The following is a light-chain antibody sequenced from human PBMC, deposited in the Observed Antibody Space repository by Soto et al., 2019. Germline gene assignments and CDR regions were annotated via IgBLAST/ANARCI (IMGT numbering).Light chain of an antibody. CDR3: QQYEGYPWT. CDR1: QSISNW. Sequence: DIQMTQSPSTLSASVGDRVSITCRASQSISNWLAWYQQKPGKAPDLLIYKASSLQTGVPSRFSGSGSGTEFTLTISSLQPDDFATYYCQQYEGYPWTFGQGTKVEIK. CDR2: KAS. J-gene: IGKJ1*01. V-gene: IGKV1-5*03.